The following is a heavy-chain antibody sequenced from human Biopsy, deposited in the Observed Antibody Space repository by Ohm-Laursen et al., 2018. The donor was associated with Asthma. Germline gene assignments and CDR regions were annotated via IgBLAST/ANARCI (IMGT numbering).Heavy chain of an antibody. J-gene: IGHJ4*02. D-gene: IGHD4-17*01. V-gene: IGHV1-24*01. Sequence: ASVKVSCKISGYSLTDLSMHWVRQAPGQGLEWMGGHDHEEGGTVNARRFQGRVTMTEDTSTDTAYMELSSLSSDDTAVYYCASDFPKDYVRYNFQFWGQGTLVTVSS. CDR2: HDHEEGGT. CDR3: ASDFPKDYVRYNFQF. CDR1: GYSLTDLS.